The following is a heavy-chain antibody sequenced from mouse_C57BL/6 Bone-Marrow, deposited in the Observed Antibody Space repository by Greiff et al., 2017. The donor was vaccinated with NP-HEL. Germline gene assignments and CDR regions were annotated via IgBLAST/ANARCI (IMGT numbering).Heavy chain of an antibody. Sequence: EVKLMESGGGLVQPGGSMKLSCAASGFTFSDAWMDWVRQSPEKGLEWVAEIRNKANNHATYYAESVKGRFTISRDDSKSSVYLQMNSLRAEDTGIYYCTAGYDWFAYWGQGTLVTVSA. J-gene: IGHJ3*01. CDR2: IRNKANNHAT. CDR1: GFTFSDAW. D-gene: IGHD2-2*01. V-gene: IGHV6-6*01. CDR3: TAGYDWFAY.